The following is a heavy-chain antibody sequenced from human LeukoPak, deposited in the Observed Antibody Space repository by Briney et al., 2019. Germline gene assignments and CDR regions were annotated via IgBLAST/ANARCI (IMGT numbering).Heavy chain of an antibody. CDR2: ISYDGSNK. CDR1: GFTFSSYA. Sequence: PGGSLRLSCAASGFTFSSYAMHWVRQAPGKGLEWVAVISYDGSNKYYADSVKGRFTISRDNSKNTLYLQMNSLRAEDTAVYYCARGRFPAAAGNGVGYWGQGTLVTVSS. J-gene: IGHJ4*02. D-gene: IGHD6-13*01. CDR3: ARGRFPAAAGNGVGY. V-gene: IGHV3-30*04.